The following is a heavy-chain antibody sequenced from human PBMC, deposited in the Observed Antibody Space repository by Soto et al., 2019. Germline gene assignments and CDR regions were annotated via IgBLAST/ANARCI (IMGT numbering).Heavy chain of an antibody. D-gene: IGHD3-10*01. CDR2: TKNKGTT. CDR1: GLPFSKAW. J-gene: IGHJ4*02. Sequence: EVHLVESGGGLVKPGGSLRLSCAASGLPFSKAWMSWVRQAPGKGLEWVGRTKNKGTTDYAAPVKDRFTISRDDSQNMVELEMDRLKTEDTAVFYCTTDGEDHGDGGDFDYWGQGTLGTVSS. V-gene: IGHV3-15*01. CDR3: TTDGEDHGDGGDFDY.